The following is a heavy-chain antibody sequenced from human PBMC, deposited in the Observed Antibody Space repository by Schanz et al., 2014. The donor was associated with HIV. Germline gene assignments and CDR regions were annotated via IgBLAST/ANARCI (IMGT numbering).Heavy chain of an antibody. CDR1: GFTFSSYG. V-gene: IGHV3-33*06. CDR2: IWYDGSNK. CDR3: AKDLPQPWFTY. D-gene: IGHD5-18*01. Sequence: QVQLVESGGGVVQPGRSLRLSCAASGFTFSSYGMHWVRQAPGKGLKWVAFIWYDGSNKYYADSVKGRFTISRDNSKNTLYLQMNSLRAEDTAMYYCAKDLPQPWFTYWGQGTLVTVSS. J-gene: IGHJ4*02.